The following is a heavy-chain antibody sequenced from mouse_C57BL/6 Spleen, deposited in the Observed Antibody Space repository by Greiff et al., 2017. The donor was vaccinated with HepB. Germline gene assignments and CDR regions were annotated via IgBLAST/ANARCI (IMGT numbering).Heavy chain of an antibody. CDR1: GYAFSSSW. CDR3: ARKRIYYDFDY. CDR2: IYPGDGDT. Sequence: VKLQESGPELVKPGASVKISCKASGYAFSSSWMNWVKQRPGKGLEWIGRIYPGDGDTNYNGKFKGKATLTADKSSSTAYMQLSSLTSEDSAVYFCARKRIYYDFDYWGQGTTLTVSS. D-gene: IGHD2-4*01. V-gene: IGHV1-82*01. J-gene: IGHJ2*01.